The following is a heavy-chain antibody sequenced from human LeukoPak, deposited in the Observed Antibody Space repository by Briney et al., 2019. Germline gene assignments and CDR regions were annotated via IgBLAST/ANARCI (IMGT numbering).Heavy chain of an antibody. CDR1: GGTFGSYA. V-gene: IGHV1-69*04. CDR2: IIPILGTA. Sequence: SVKVSCKASGGTFGSYAISWVRQAPGQGREWMGRIIPILGTANYAQKFQGRVTIPAHNSPSTGYMELSSLTSEETAVYYCARRDFWSGYTYYYYGMDVWGQGTTVTVSS. CDR3: ARRDFWSGYTYYYYGMDV. J-gene: IGHJ6*02. D-gene: IGHD3-3*01.